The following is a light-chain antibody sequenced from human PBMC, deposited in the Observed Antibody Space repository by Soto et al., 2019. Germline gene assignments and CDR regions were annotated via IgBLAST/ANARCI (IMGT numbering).Light chain of an antibody. CDR1: QSISSD. CDR2: VAS. V-gene: IGKV1-39*01. Sequence: DIQLTQSPSSLSASVGDRVTITCRASQSISSDLNWYQQKAGQAPKLLIYVASNLQIGVPSRFSGSGSGTEFTLTINSLHPEDFATYYCQQGHSAPRTFGLGTKVEVK. J-gene: IGKJ1*01. CDR3: QQGHSAPRT.